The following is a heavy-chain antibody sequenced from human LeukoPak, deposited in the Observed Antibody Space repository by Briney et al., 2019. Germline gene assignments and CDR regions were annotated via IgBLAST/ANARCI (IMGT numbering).Heavy chain of an antibody. Sequence: ASVKVSCKACLYTFTSYYMHWVRQAPGQGLEWMGIINPSGGSTSYAQKFQGRVTMTRDTSTSTVYMELSILRSEDTAVYYCAPDPLTTFDPWGQGTLVTVSS. V-gene: IGHV1-46*01. CDR2: INPSGGST. CDR3: APDPLTTFDP. J-gene: IGHJ5*02. D-gene: IGHD1-14*01. CDR1: LYTFTSYY.